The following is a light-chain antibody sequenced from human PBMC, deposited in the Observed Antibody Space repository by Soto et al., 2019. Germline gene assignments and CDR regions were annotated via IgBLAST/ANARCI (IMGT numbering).Light chain of an antibody. CDR3: QQYGTSLMT. V-gene: IGKV3-20*01. CDR2: GAS. Sequence: ENVLTQSPVTLSLSPGEVATLSCSASESVSSNFLAWYQQKPGQAPRLLIYGASSRATGIPDRFSGSGSGTDFTLTISRLEPEDFAVYYCQQYGTSLMTFGQGTRLEVK. J-gene: IGKJ5*01. CDR1: ESVSSNF.